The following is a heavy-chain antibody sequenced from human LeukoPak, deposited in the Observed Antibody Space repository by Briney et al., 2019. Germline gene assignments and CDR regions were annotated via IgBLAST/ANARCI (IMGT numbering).Heavy chain of an antibody. CDR1: GGSISSSSYY. Sequence: SETLSLTCTVSGGSISSSSYYWGWIRQPPGKGLEWIGSIYYSGSTYYNPSLKSRVTISVDTSKNQFSLNLSSVTAADTAVYYCARLYYDSSGYYQICYLDYRGQGTLVTVSS. V-gene: IGHV4-39*01. D-gene: IGHD3-22*01. J-gene: IGHJ4*02. CDR3: ARLYYDSSGYYQICYLDY. CDR2: IYYSGST.